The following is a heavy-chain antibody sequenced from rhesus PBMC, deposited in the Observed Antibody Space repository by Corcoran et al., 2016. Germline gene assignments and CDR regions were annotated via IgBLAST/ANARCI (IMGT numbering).Heavy chain of an antibody. J-gene: IGHJ4*01. CDR2: IKSNRGRT. CDR1: GASIRSYW. D-gene: IGHD1-20*01. V-gene: IGHV4-80*01. Sequence: QVQLQESGPGLVKPSETLSLTCAVSGASIRSYWWSWIRQPPGKGLEWIGEIKSNRGRTYYNPSPKSRVPISKDASKNQFSLKLSSVTAADPAVYYCAREVPAGTSGYWGQGVLVTVSS. CDR3: AREVPAGTSGY.